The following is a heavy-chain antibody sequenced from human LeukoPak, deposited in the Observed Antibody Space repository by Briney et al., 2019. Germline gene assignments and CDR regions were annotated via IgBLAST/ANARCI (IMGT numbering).Heavy chain of an antibody. J-gene: IGHJ6*02. CDR1: GYTFTNYA. D-gene: IGHD3-3*01. V-gene: IGHV1-69*13. CDR3: ASSGVVSTNYYVMDV. CDR2: IIPIFGTA. Sequence: SVKVSCKASGYTFTNYAMHWVRQAPGQGLEWMGGIIPIFGTANYAQKFQGRVTITAYESTSTAYMELSSLRSEDTAVYYCASSGVVSTNYYVMDVWGQGTTVTVSS.